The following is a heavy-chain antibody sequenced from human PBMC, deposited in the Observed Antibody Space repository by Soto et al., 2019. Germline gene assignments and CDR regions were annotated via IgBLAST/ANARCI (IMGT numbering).Heavy chain of an antibody. Sequence: EVQLVESGGGLVPPGGSLRLYCAGAGFTFSSYWMSWVRQAPGKGLEWVANIKQDGSEKYYVDSVNGRFTISRDNAKKSLYLQMHSLRVEDTAVYYCAREKRANGYFDYWGQGTLVAVSP. CDR3: AREKRANGYFDY. V-gene: IGHV3-7*01. CDR1: GFTFSSYW. J-gene: IGHJ4*02. CDR2: IKQDGSEK. D-gene: IGHD6-25*01.